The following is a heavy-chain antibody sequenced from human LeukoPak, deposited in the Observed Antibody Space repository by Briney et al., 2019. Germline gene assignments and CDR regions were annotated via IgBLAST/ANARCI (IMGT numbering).Heavy chain of an antibody. CDR3: ARDPGGVVVAGYFDY. V-gene: IGHV3-53*01. D-gene: IGHD2-15*01. J-gene: IGHJ4*02. CDR2: IYSSGGT. Sequence: GGSLRLSCAASGFIVSDSYMSWVRQAPGKGLEWVSVIYSSGGTFYSDSVKGRFTISRDYSKNTLYLQMNSLRADDTAVYYCARDPGGVVVAGYFDYWGQGTLVTVSS. CDR1: GFIVSDSY.